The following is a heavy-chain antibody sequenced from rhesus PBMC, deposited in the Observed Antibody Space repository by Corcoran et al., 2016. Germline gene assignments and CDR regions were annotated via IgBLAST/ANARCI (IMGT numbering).Heavy chain of an antibody. J-gene: IGHJ4*01. Sequence: QVQLVQSGAEVQKPGASVKLCCQASGYTFSSYSIHWVRQPPGQGLEGTGWINPSNGNTGYAQKFQGRNIMTRDTSTSTAYMELSSLRSEDTAVYYCARWGREGGTGFDYWGQGVLVTVSS. V-gene: IGHV1-200*01. CDR1: GYTFSSYS. CDR2: INPSNGNT. CDR3: ARWGREGGTGFDY. D-gene: IGHD3-3*01.